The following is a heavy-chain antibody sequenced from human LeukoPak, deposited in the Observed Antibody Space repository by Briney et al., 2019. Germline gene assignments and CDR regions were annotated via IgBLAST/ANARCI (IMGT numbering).Heavy chain of an antibody. CDR1: GFTFSNYA. D-gene: IGHD3-22*01. Sequence: GGSLGLSCAASGFTFSNYAMSWVRQSPGKGLEWVSIISDRGSSTYYADSVKGRLTISRDNSKNTLYLQMSSLRAEDTAVFYCARDRVYYYDSSGSGDAFDIWGQGTMVTVSS. CDR2: ISDRGSST. J-gene: IGHJ3*02. V-gene: IGHV3-23*01. CDR3: ARDRVYYYDSSGSGDAFDI.